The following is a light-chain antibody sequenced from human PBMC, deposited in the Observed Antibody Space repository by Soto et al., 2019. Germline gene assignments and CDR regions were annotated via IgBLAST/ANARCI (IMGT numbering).Light chain of an antibody. Sequence: DIQMTQSPSTLSASVGERVAITCRASQSVSGWLAWYQQKPGKVPKLLIYQASTLEDGVPSRFSGSGSGTEFTLTISSLQPDDSASYYCQHYNDYSYTFAPGTNLEIK. J-gene: IGKJ2*01. CDR3: QHYNDYSYT. CDR1: QSVSGW. CDR2: QAS. V-gene: IGKV1-5*03.